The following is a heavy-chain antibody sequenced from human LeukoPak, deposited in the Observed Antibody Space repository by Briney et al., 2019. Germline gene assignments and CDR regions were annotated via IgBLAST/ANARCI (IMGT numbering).Heavy chain of an antibody. CDR2: ISSTTNYI. D-gene: IGHD2-2*01. CDR1: GFPLSGYS. V-gene: IGHV3-21*01. J-gene: IGHJ4*02. Sequence: GGSLRLSCAASGFPLSGYSMNWVRQAPGKGLEWVSSISSTTNYIYYADSVKGRFTISRDNARNSLYLQMNSLRAEDTAVYYCARVGCCSSSTCRNYFDYWGQGTLVTVSS. CDR3: ARVGCCSSSTCRNYFDY.